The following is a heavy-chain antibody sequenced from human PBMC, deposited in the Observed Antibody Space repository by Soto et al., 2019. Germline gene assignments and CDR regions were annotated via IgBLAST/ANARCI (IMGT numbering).Heavy chain of an antibody. CDR3: ARSGEYYGSGCYKQYYYGMDV. V-gene: IGHV5-51*01. J-gene: IGHJ6*02. D-gene: IGHD3-10*01. CDR1: GYSFTSYW. Sequence: GESLKISCKGSGYSFTSYWIGWVRQMPGKGLEWMGIIYPGDSDTRYSPSFQGQVTISADKSISTAYLQWSSLKASDTAMYYCARSGEYYGSGCYKQYYYGMDVWGQGTTVTVSS. CDR2: IYPGDSDT.